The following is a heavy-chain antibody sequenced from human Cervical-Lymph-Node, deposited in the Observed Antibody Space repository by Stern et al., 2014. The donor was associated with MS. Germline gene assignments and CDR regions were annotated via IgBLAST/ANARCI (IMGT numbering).Heavy chain of an antibody. Sequence: QVQLVQSGAEVKKPGSSVRVSCEPSGGTLNSYAISWVRQAPGLGLQWVGRIIPFLGVPDYAPKFQDRVTITANKSTSASYMELSSLTSDDTAIYYCAKGEGDYGETDAFDLWGQGTTVTVSS. V-gene: IGHV1-69*04. CDR2: IIPFLGVP. CDR3: AKGEGDYGETDAFDL. CDR1: GGTLNSYA. J-gene: IGHJ3*01. D-gene: IGHD4-17*01.